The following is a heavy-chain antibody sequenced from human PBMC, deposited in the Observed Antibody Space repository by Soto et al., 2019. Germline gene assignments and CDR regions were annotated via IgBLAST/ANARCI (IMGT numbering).Heavy chain of an antibody. CDR1: GFTFSSYA. CDR3: ARDKRDLRFLEWSYYFDY. V-gene: IGHV3-30-3*01. CDR2: ISYDGSNK. J-gene: IGHJ4*02. Sequence: GPQRHSCASSGFTFSSYALHLVRKAPGKGLEWVALISYDGSNKYYADSVKGRFTISRDNSKNTLYLQMNSLRAEDTAVYYCARDKRDLRFLEWSYYFDYWGQGTLVTVSS. D-gene: IGHD3-3*01.